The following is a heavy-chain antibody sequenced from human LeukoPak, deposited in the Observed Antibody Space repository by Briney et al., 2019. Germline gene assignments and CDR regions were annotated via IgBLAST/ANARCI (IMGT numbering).Heavy chain of an antibody. V-gene: IGHV3-30*03. CDR3: VRDPRNWTDAYYGMDV. CDR2: ISYDGTNK. D-gene: IGHD1-1*01. CDR1: GFTFSHYG. Sequence: GRSLRLSCAASGFTFSHYGMHWVRQAPGKGLEWVAVISYDGTNKYYADSVEGRFTISRDSSTNTLYLQMNSLRPEDTAVYSRVRDPRNWTDAYYGMDVWGQGTTVTVSS. J-gene: IGHJ6*02.